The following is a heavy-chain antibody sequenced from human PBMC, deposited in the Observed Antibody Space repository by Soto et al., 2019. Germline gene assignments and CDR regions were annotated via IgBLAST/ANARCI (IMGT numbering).Heavy chain of an antibody. CDR2: INAGNGNT. Sequence: ASVKVSCKASGYTFTSYAMHWVRQAPGQRLEGMGWINAGNGNTKYSQKFQGRVTITRDTSASTAYMELSSLRSEDTAVYYCARAPAVVAISEYHYYMDVWGKGTTVTVSS. J-gene: IGHJ6*03. D-gene: IGHD2-21*01. CDR3: ARAPAVVAISEYHYYMDV. V-gene: IGHV1-3*01. CDR1: GYTFTSYA.